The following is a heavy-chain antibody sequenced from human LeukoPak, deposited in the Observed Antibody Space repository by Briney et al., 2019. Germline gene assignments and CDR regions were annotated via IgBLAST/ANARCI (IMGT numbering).Heavy chain of an antibody. CDR3: AKDSASLSSHFATYFDY. V-gene: IGHV3-30*18. D-gene: IGHD6-13*01. CDR1: GFTFDAYG. CDR2: ISHDGTTNE. Sequence: GGSLRLSCAASGFTFDAYGMHWVRQAPGKGLEWVAVISHDGTTNEYYSDSVKGRFTISRDNSKNTLYLQMNTLRTEDTAVYYCAKDSASLSSHFATYFDYWGQGTLVTVSS. J-gene: IGHJ4*02.